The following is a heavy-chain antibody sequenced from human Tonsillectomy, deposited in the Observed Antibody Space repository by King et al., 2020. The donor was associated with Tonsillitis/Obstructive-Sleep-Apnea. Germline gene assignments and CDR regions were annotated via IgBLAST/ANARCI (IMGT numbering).Heavy chain of an antibody. CDR1: GFTFSSYW. Sequence: EVQLVESGGGLVQPGGSLRLSCEASGFTFSSYWMSWVRQAPGKGLEWVANIKEDGSEKNYVDSVKGRFTISRDNAKKSLYLQMNSLRAEDTAVYYCARDPPTRWVTIDYWGQGTLVTVSS. V-gene: IGHV3-7*03. CDR3: ARDPPTRWVTIDY. D-gene: IGHD2-21*02. J-gene: IGHJ4*02. CDR2: IKEDGSEK.